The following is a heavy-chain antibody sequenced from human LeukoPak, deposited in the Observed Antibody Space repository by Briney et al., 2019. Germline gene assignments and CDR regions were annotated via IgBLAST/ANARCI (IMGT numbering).Heavy chain of an antibody. D-gene: IGHD6-19*01. CDR2: IIPIFGTA. J-gene: IGHJ4*02. V-gene: IGHV1-69*01. Sequence: EASVKVSCKASGGTFSSYAISWERQAPGQGLEWMGGIIPIFGTANYAQKFQGRVTITADESTSTAYMELSSLRSEDTAVYYCARVPKYSSGWRFDYWGQGTLVTVSS. CDR3: ARVPKYSSGWRFDY. CDR1: GGTFSSYA.